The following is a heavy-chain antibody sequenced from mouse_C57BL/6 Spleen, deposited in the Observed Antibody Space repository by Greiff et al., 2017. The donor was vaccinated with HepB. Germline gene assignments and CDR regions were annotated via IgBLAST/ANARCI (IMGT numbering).Heavy chain of an antibody. Sequence: QVQLKESGAELVRPGTSVKMSCKASGYTFTNYWIGWAKQRPGHGLEWIGDIYPGGGYTNYNEKFKGKATLTADKSSSTAYMQFSSLTSEDSAIYYCARRMYGSAYAMDYWGQGTSVTVSS. CDR3: ARRMYGSAYAMDY. V-gene: IGHV1-63*01. J-gene: IGHJ4*01. CDR1: GYTFTNYW. CDR2: IYPGGGYT. D-gene: IGHD2-10*02.